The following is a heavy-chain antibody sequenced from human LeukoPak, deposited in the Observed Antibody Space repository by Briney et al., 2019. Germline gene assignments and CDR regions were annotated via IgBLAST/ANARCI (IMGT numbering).Heavy chain of an antibody. CDR3: ARTASMIRRSDIDF. V-gene: IGHV1-18*01. D-gene: IGHD3-10*01. J-gene: IGHJ4*02. CDR1: GYTFTSNG. Sequence: ASVTVSCKASGYTFTSNGISWVRQAPGQGLEWVGWISGYNGETNYAQKFQGRVTMTTDKSTNTAYMDLRSLRSDDTAVYYCARTASMIRRSDIDFWGQGTLVTVSS. CDR2: ISGYNGET.